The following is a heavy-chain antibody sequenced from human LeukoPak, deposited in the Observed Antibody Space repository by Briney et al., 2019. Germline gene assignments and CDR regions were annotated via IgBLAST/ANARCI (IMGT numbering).Heavy chain of an antibody. CDR2: IYTIGSP. V-gene: IGHV4-4*07. CDR3: ARQPNRGWLSFDP. D-gene: IGHD3-10*01. CDR1: GRSISMYY. J-gene: IGHJ5*02. Sequence: SQTRSLTCTVSGRSISMYYWSWIRQPARKGLEWIGLIYTIGSPNYHPSLRTGVTMSVDTSKNHFSLKLRSVTAADTALYYRARQPNRGWLSFDPWGQGTLVTVSS.